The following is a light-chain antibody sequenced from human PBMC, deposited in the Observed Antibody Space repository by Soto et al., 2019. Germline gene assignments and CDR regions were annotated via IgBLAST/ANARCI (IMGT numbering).Light chain of an antibody. CDR1: SSNIGAGYD. J-gene: IGLJ2*01. CDR3: QSYDSSLSVVV. Sequence: QSVLTQPPSVSGAPGQRVTIPCTGSSSNIGAGYDVHWYHQLPGTAPKLLIYGNSNRPSGVPDRFSGSKSGTSASLAITGLQADDEADYYCQSYDSSLSVVVFGGGTKLTVL. CDR2: GNS. V-gene: IGLV1-40*01.